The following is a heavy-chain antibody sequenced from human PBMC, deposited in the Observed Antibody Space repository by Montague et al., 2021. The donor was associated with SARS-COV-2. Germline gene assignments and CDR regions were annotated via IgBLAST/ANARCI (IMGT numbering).Heavy chain of an antibody. CDR3: ARTSRGSRYFYEADV. CDR1: GDSISDYY. CDR2: IFRSGAT. Sequence: SETLSLTCTVSGDSISDYYWSWIRQPPGMGLEWIGYIFRSGATNYNPPLKSRVIISLDTSKSQFSLRLSSVTAADTAIYYCARTSRGSRYFYEADVWGQGTTVTVSS. D-gene: IGHD3-22*01. J-gene: IGHJ6*02. V-gene: IGHV4-59*01.